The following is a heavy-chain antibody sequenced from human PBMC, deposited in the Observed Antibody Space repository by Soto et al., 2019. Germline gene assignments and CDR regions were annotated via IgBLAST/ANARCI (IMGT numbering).Heavy chain of an antibody. J-gene: IGHJ6*02. CDR3: ARRRYCGADCYSQYYYGMDI. CDR1: GDTFSSYT. Sequence: QVQLVQSGAELKKPGSSVKVSCRSGGDTFSSYTVSWVRQAPGQGLEWMGRVIPVLGVTNYARKFQGRVSITAEKSTXKXYLXRRSLTSEDSGVYYCARRRYCGADCYSQYYYGMDIWGQGTTVTVSS. CDR2: VIPVLGVT. D-gene: IGHD2-21*02. V-gene: IGHV1-69*02.